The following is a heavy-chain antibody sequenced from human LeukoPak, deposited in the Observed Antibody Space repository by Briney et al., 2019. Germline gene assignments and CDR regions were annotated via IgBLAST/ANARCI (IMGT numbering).Heavy chain of an antibody. CDR3: AKDPPTYYYGSGSYAPFDY. CDR2: ISGSGGST. J-gene: IGHJ4*02. V-gene: IGHV3-23*01. CDR1: GFTFSSYA. D-gene: IGHD3-10*01. Sequence: GGSLRLSCAASGFTFSSYAMSWVRQAPGKGLEWVSAISGSGGSTYYADSVKGRFTISRDNSKNTLYLQMNSLRAEDTAVYYCAKDPPTYYYGSGSYAPFDYWGQGTLVTVSS.